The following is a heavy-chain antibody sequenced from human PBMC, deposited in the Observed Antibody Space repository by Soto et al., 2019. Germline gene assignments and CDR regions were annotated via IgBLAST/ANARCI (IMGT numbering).Heavy chain of an antibody. CDR1: GGSISSGGHH. Sequence: QVQLQESGPGLVKPSQTLSLTCSVSGGSISSGGHHWSWIRQPPGKGLEWIGYIYHIGKTYSNPSLRSRISMSMDTSKNQFSLNLTSVTAADTAVYYCARRGSMGPPAINWFGPWGQGILVTVSS. V-gene: IGHV4-31*03. CDR3: ARRGSMGPPAINWFGP. J-gene: IGHJ5*02. CDR2: IYHIGKT. D-gene: IGHD2-2*02.